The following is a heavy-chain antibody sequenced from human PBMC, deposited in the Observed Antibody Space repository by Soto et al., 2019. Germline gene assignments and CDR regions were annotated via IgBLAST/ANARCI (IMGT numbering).Heavy chain of an antibody. Sequence: GGSLRLSCAASGFTFSSYWMSWVRQAPGKGLEWVANIKQDGSEKYYVDSVKGRFTISRDNAKNSLYLQMNSLRAEDTAVYYCARWKTGDRETPDWYFDLWGRGTLVTVSS. CDR1: GFTFSSYW. D-gene: IGHD7-27*01. CDR2: IKQDGSEK. J-gene: IGHJ2*01. V-gene: IGHV3-7*03. CDR3: ARWKTGDRETPDWYFDL.